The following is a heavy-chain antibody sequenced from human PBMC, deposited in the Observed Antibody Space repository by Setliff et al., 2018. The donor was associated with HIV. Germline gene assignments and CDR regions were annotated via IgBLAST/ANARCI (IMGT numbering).Heavy chain of an antibody. J-gene: IGHJ3*02. CDR1: GGTFSSFA. CDR2: IIPIFGTT. CDR3: ASLTYCGGDCYSTGASDI. D-gene: IGHD2-21*01. V-gene: IGHV1-69*13. Sequence: SVKVSCKASGGTFSSFAISWVRQAPGQGLEWMGGIIPIFGTTKYPLKFQGRVTITADESTTTAYMEVSRLRSEDTAVYYCASLTYCGGDCYSTGASDIWGQGTMVTVSS.